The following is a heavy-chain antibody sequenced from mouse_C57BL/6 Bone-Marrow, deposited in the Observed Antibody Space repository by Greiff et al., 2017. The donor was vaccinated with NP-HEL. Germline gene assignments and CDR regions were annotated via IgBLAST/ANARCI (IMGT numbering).Heavy chain of an antibody. V-gene: IGHV1-26*01. CDR2: INPNNGGT. D-gene: IGHD1-1*01. J-gene: IGHJ3*01. CDR3: ARERGERRLLRSWFAY. CDR1: GYTFTDYY. Sequence: VQLQQSGPELVKPGASVKISCKASGYTFTDYYMNWVKQSHGKSLEWIGDINPNNGGTSYNQKFKGKATLTVDKSSSTAYMELRSLTSEDSAVYYCARERGERRLLRSWFAYWGQGTLVTVSA.